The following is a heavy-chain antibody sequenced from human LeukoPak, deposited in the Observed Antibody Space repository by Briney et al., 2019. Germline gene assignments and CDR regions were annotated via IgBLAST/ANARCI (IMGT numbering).Heavy chain of an antibody. J-gene: IGHJ4*02. D-gene: IGHD3-10*01. Sequence: GGSLRLSCAASGFTFSTYAIHWVRQAPGKGLEWVAIISYDAGRKFYADSVKGRFTISRDNSKNTLYLQMNSLRAEDTAVYYCARDLDGSGGLDYWGQGTLVTVSS. CDR3: ARDLDGSGGLDY. CDR2: ISYDAGRK. CDR1: GFTFSTYA. V-gene: IGHV3-30*04.